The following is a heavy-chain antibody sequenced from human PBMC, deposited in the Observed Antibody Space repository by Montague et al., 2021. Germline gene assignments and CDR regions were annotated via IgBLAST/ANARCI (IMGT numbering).Heavy chain of an antibody. Sequence: SETLSLTCTVSGGSISNYFWTWIRQPPGKGLVWIGFISYSGSTNFNPSLKSRVTISLDTSKNQFSLNLSSVTAADTAVYYCARDTTADGFDIWGQGTMVTVSS. V-gene: IGHV4-59*13. D-gene: IGHD4-11*01. J-gene: IGHJ3*02. CDR1: GGSISNYF. CDR3: ARDTTADGFDI. CDR2: ISYSGST.